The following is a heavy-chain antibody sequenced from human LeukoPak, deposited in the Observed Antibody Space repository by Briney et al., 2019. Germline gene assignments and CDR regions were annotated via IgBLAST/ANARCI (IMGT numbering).Heavy chain of an antibody. J-gene: IGHJ4*02. CDR1: GYTFTSYY. V-gene: IGHV1-46*01. Sequence: ASVKVSCKASGYTFTSYYMHLVRQAPGQGLEWMGIINPSGGSTSYAQKFQGRVTMTRDTSTSTVYMELSSLRSDDTAVYYCARAGSGWYRTSDYWGQGTLVTVSS. D-gene: IGHD6-19*01. CDR3: ARAGSGWYRTSDY. CDR2: INPSGGST.